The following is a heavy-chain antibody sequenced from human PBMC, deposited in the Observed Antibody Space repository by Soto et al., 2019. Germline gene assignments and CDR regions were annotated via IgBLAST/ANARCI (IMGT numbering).Heavy chain of an antibody. J-gene: IGHJ4*02. V-gene: IGHV3-21*01. CDR3: ARDPRYCSGGSCWLDY. CDR1: GFTFSSYS. CDR2: ISSSSSYI. D-gene: IGHD2-15*01. Sequence: GGSLRLSCAASGFTFSSYSMNWVRQAPGKGLEWVSSISSSSSYIYYADSVKGRFTISRDNAKNSLYLQMNSLRAEDTAVYYCARDPRYCSGGSCWLDYWGQGTLVTVSS.